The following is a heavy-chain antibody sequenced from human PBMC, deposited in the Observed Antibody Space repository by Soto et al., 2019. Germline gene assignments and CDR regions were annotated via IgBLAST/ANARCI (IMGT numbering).Heavy chain of an antibody. V-gene: IGHV4-4*02. CDR3: ASVRGGYYYAMDV. CDR2: IYHSGST. D-gene: IGHD3-10*02. CDR1: GGSISSSNW. J-gene: IGHJ6*02. Sequence: QVQLQESGPGLVKPSGTLSLTCAVSGGSISSSNWWRWVRQPPGKGLEWIGEIYHSGSTNYNSSLKSRVTMSVDKSKNQFSLKLSSVTAADTAVYYCASVRGGYYYAMDVWGQGTTVTVSS.